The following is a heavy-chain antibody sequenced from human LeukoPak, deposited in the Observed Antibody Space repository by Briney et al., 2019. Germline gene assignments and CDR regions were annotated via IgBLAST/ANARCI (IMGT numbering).Heavy chain of an antibody. D-gene: IGHD6-13*01. CDR2: IYSGGST. V-gene: IGHV3-66*01. CDR3: ARDPNIAAAGIFDY. Sequence: TGGSLRLSCAASGFTVSSNYMSWVRQAPGKGLEWVSVIYSGGSTYYADSVKGRFTISRDNSKNTLYLQMNSLRAEDTAVYYCARDPNIAAAGIFDYWGQGTLVAVSS. J-gene: IGHJ4*02. CDR1: GFTVSSNY.